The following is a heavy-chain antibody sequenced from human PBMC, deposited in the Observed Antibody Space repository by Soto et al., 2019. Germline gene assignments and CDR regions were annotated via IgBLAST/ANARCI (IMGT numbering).Heavy chain of an antibody. D-gene: IGHD2-2*01. Sequence: QITLKESGPTLVKPTQTLTLTCPFSGFSLSTTAEGVGWIRQPPGKALEWLALIYWDDDERYSPSLKSRLTITKDTSKNQVVLTMTNVEPVDTATYYCAHGSCSSADCYPNPYLDYWGQGILVTVSS. CDR2: IYWDDDE. J-gene: IGHJ4*02. CDR3: AHGSCSSADCYPNPYLDY. V-gene: IGHV2-5*02. CDR1: GFSLSTTAEG.